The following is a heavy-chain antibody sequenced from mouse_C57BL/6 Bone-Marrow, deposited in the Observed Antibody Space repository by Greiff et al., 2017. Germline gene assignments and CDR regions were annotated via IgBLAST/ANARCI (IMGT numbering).Heavy chain of an antibody. CDR3: ARCPYYYGSRYAMDY. Sequence: QVQLQQPGAELVRPGSSVKLSCKASGYTFPSYWMDWVKHRPGQGLEWIGNIYPSDSETHYNQKFKYKATLTVDKSSSTAYMQRSSLTSEDSAVYYCARCPYYYGSRYAMDYWGQGTSVTVSS. CDR1: GYTFPSYW. CDR2: IYPSDSET. D-gene: IGHD1-1*01. V-gene: IGHV1-61*01. J-gene: IGHJ4*01.